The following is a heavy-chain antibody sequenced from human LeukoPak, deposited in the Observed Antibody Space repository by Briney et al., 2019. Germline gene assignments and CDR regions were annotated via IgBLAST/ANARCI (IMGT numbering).Heavy chain of an antibody. Sequence: SVTVSFTGSGYTFTVCYMHWVRQPPAQGQEWMGWINPNSGGTNYAEKFPGSVTMTRDTSISTAYMELSRLRSDDTAVYYCASRSGSWSGHYYYMDGWGKGTTVAVSS. CDR1: GYTFTVCY. D-gene: IGHD6-13*01. J-gene: IGHJ6*03. CDR3: ASRSGSWSGHYYYMDG. CDR2: INPNSGGT. V-gene: IGHV1-2*02.